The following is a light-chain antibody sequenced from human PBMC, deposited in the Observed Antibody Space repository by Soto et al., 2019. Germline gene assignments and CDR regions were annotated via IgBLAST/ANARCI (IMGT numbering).Light chain of an antibody. CDR1: SSDVGSYYL. J-gene: IGLJ1*01. V-gene: IGLV2-23*01. Sequence: QSVLTQPASVSGSPGQSITISCTGTSSDVGSYYLVSWYQQNPGKAPKLMIYEGSKRPSGVSNRFSGSKSGNTASLTISGLQAEDEADYYCCSYVGSSTYVFGTGTKLTVL. CDR2: EGS. CDR3: CSYVGSSTYV.